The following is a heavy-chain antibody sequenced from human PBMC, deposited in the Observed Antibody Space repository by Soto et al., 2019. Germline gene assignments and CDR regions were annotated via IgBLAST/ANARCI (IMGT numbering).Heavy chain of an antibody. V-gene: IGHV1-2*04. J-gene: IGHJ6*02. Sequence: ASVKVSCKASGYTFTGYYMHWVRQAPGQGLEWMGWINPNSGGTNYAQKSQGWVTMTRDTSISTAYMELSRLRSDDTAVYYCARDLIAAAGRGDYYYYGMDVWGQGTTVTVSS. CDR1: GYTFTGYY. CDR2: INPNSGGT. D-gene: IGHD6-13*01. CDR3: ARDLIAAAGRGDYYYYGMDV.